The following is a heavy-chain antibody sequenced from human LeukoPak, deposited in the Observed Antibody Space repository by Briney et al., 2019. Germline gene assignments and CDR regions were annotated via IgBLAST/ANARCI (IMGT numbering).Heavy chain of an antibody. CDR2: ISRDGLDT. D-gene: IGHD4-17*01. Sequence: PGGSLRLSCAASEFTFSTYAMHWVRQAPGKGPEWVAVISRDGLDTYYADSVKGRFTISRDNAKKSLYLQMNSLRAEDTAVYYCARSPGINLGEYGVFDLWGQGTLVTVSS. CDR3: ARSPGINLGEYGVFDL. V-gene: IGHV3-30*04. CDR1: EFTFSTYA. J-gene: IGHJ4*02.